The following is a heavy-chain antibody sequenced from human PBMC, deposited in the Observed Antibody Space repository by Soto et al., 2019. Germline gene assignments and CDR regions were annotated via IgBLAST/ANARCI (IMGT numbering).Heavy chain of an antibody. CDR1: GYTFTSYG. CDR3: AREYCSSTSCSRGGYYYGMDV. CDR2: ISAYNGNT. D-gene: IGHD2-2*01. Sequence: QVPLVQSGAEVKKPGASVKVSCKASGYTFTSYGISWVRQAPGQGLEWMGWISAYNGNTNYAQKLQGRVTMTTDTSTSTADMELRSLRSDDTAVYYCAREYCSSTSCSRGGYYYGMDVWGQGTTVTVSS. J-gene: IGHJ6*02. V-gene: IGHV1-18*04.